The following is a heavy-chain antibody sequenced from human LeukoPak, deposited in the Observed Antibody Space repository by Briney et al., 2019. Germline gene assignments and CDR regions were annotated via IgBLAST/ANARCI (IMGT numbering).Heavy chain of an antibody. D-gene: IGHD3-16*01. Sequence: GGSLRLSCAASGLTLSGQWMNWVRQAPGQGLEWVANIKHDGSEKYYVDSVKGRFTISRDDAKNSLSLQMSSVRAEDTAVYYCAYTNNLKYWGQGTLVTVSS. CDR3: AYTNNLKY. V-gene: IGHV3-7*01. CDR2: IKHDGSEK. J-gene: IGHJ4*02. CDR1: GLTLSGQW.